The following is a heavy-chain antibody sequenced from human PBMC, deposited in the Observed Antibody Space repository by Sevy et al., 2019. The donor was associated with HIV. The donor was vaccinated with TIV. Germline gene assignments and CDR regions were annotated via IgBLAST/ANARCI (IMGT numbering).Heavy chain of an antibody. J-gene: IGHJ3*02. CDR3: ARGATPTDSGSYFRDGASDI. CDR1: GFTFSDYY. D-gene: IGHD1-26*01. V-gene: IGHV3-11*06. CDR2: ISSSSSYT. Sequence: GESLKISCAASGFTFSDYYMSWIRQAPGKGLEWVSYISSSSSYTNYADSVKGRFTISRDNAKNSLYLQMNSLRAEDTAVYYCARGATPTDSGSYFRDGASDIWGQGTMVTVSS.